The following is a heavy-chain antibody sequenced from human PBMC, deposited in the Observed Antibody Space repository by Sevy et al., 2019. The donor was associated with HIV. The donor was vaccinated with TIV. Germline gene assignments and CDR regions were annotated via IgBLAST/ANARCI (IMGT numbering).Heavy chain of an antibody. Sequence: SETLSLTCTVSGGSIGTYYLSWIRQPAGKGPEWIGRIFASGTTKYNPSLKSRVTMSVDPSNNQFSLSMTSLTAADTAVYYCARDGGYDYGQTLHFDLWGQGTLVTVSS. CDR3: ARDGGYDYGQTLHFDL. J-gene: IGHJ4*02. V-gene: IGHV4-4*07. CDR2: IFASGTT. D-gene: IGHD4-17*01. CDR1: GGSIGTYY.